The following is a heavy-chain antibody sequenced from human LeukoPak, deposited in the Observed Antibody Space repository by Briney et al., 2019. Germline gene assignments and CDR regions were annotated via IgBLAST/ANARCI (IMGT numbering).Heavy chain of an antibody. CDR1: GFTFSNYA. CDR3: ASRHTSMDYFDY. Sequence: GGSLRLSCAASGFTFSNYAMTWVRQAPGKGLEWVPSVSGSGASTFYADSVKGRFTISRDNSKDTLYLQMNSLRAEDTAVYYCASRHTSMDYFDYWGQGALVTVSS. J-gene: IGHJ4*02. D-gene: IGHD5-18*01. V-gene: IGHV3-23*01. CDR2: VSGSGAST.